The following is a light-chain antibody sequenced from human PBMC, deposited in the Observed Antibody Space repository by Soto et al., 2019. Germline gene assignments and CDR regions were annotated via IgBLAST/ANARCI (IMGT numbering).Light chain of an antibody. CDR3: QQSFNRTWP. V-gene: IGKV1-39*01. CDR2: AAS. CDR1: QSISRY. Sequence: DIQMTPSPSSLSASVRDRVSITCRASQSISRYLHWYQQKPGEAPKVLIYAASSLQSGVQSRFSGSGSGTDFTLTISSLQPEDFATYYCQQSFNRTWPFGQGTKVDIK. J-gene: IGKJ1*01.